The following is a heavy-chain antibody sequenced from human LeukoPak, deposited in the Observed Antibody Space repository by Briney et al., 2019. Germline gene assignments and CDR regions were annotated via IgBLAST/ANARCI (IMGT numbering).Heavy chain of an antibody. V-gene: IGHV3-23*01. CDR3: ARPPSDKLLTGSLYYSDN. D-gene: IGHD3-9*01. Sequence: PGGSLRLSCAASGFSFSSCAMSWVRQAPGKGLEWVSGISGSSDSTDYADSVKGRFTISRDNSKTTLYLQINSLRAEDTAVYYCARPPSDKLLTGSLYYSDNWGQGTLVTVSS. CDR2: ISGSSDST. J-gene: IGHJ4*02. CDR1: GFSFSSCA.